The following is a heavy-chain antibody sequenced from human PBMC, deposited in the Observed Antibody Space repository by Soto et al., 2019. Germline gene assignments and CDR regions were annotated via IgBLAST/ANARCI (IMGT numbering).Heavy chain of an antibody. V-gene: IGHV3-21*04. D-gene: IGHD6-13*01. CDR1: GFTFSSYS. J-gene: IGHJ4*02. CDR3: ASSLVYAAAGNQLGY. CDR2: ISSSSSYI. Sequence: NPGGSLRLSCAASGFTFSSYSMNWVRQAPGKGLEWVSSISSSSSYIYYGDSVKGRFTISRDNAKNSLYLQMNSLRSEDTAVYYCASSLVYAAAGNQLGYWGQGTLVTVSS.